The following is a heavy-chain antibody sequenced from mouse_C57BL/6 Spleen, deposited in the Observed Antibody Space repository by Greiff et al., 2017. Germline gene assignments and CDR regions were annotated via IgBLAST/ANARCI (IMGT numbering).Heavy chain of an antibody. J-gene: IGHJ1*03. CDR3: ASDYWYFDV. CDR2: IYPGDGDT. CDR1: GYAFSSSW. Sequence: QVTLKVSGPELVKPGASVKISCKASGYAFSSSWMNWVKQRPGKGLEWIGRIYPGDGDTNYNGKFKGKATLTADKSSSTAYMQLSSLTSEDSAVYFCASDYWYFDVWGTGTTVTVSS. V-gene: IGHV1-82*01.